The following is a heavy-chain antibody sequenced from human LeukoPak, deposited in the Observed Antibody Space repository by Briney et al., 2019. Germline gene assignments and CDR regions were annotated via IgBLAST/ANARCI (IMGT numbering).Heavy chain of an antibody. CDR1: GFSITSYY. CDR2: IHYSGSN. CDR3: ARDIREVGATHYFDY. Sequence: SETLSRTCTVSGFSITSYYWSWLRQPPGKGLVGIGFIHYSGSNTYNPSLKSRVTMSVDTSKDQFSLQLRSVTAADTALYFCARDIREVGATHYFDYWGQGTLVTVT. V-gene: IGHV4-59*01. J-gene: IGHJ4*02. D-gene: IGHD1-26*01.